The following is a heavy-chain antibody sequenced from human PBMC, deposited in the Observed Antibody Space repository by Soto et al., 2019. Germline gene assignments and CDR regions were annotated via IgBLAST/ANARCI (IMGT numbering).Heavy chain of an antibody. Sequence: SETLSLTCTVSGGSISGTSYYWGWIRQPPGKGLEWIGSIYYSGSTYYNPSLKSPVTISVDTSKNQFSLTLSSVTAADTAVYYCAGKAPGIGVAGIEEYFQHWGQGTLVTVSS. CDR2: IYYSGST. D-gene: IGHD6-19*01. J-gene: IGHJ1*01. CDR1: GGSISGTSYY. V-gene: IGHV4-39*01. CDR3: AGKAPGIGVAGIEEYFQH.